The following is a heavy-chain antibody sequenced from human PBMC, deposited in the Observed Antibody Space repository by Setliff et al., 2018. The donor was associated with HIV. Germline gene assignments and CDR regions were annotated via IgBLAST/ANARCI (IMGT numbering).Heavy chain of an antibody. CDR1: GYSISSGYY. J-gene: IGHJ6*02. V-gene: IGHV4-38-2*01. CDR3: ARSLVMTATYGMDV. D-gene: IGHD2-21*02. CDR2: IYQSGSS. Sequence: SETLSLTCAVSGYSISSGYYWGWIRQPPGKGLEWIGNIYQSGSSYSNPSLKSRVTISVDTSKNHFSLKLSSVTAADTAVYYCARSLVMTATYGMDVWGQGTTVTVSS.